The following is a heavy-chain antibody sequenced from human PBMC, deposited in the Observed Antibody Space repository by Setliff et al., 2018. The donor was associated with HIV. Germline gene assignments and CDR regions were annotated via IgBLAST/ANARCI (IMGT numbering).Heavy chain of an antibody. CDR1: GFTFSSYG. J-gene: IGHJ4*02. CDR3: AKDRYYDSSGSPFDY. Sequence: PGGSLRLSCAASGFTFSSYGMHWVRQAPGKGLEWVAFTRYDGSNKYYADSVKGRFTISRDNSKNTLYLQMNSLRAGDTAVYYCAKDRYYDSSGSPFDYWGQGTLVTVSS. D-gene: IGHD3-22*01. V-gene: IGHV3-30*02. CDR2: TRYDGSNK.